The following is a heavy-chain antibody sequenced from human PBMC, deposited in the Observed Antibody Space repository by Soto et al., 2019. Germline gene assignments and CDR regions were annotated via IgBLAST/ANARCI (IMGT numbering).Heavy chain of an antibody. CDR2: IYYSGST. V-gene: IGHV4-59*08. D-gene: IGHD3-22*01. CDR1: GGSISSYY. CDR3: ARLGGYYQALDY. Sequence: QVQLQESGPGLVKPSETLSLTCTVSGGSISSYYWSWIRQPPGKGLEWIGYIYYSGSTNYNPSLKGRVTISVDMSKNQFSLNLSSVTAADTAVYYCARLGGYYQALDYWGQGTLVTVSS. J-gene: IGHJ4*02.